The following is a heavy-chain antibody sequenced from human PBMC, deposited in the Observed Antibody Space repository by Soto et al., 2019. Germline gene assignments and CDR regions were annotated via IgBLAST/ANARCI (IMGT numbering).Heavy chain of an antibody. D-gene: IGHD4-17*01. Sequence: QVQLVQSGAEVKKPGASVKVSCKASGYTFTSYGISWVRQAPGQGLEWMGWISAHNGNTNYAQKLQGRVTMTTDTSTSTAYMELRSLRSDDTAVYYCAREASYYGAAPWFFDLWGRGTLVTVSS. V-gene: IGHV1-18*01. CDR2: ISAHNGNT. J-gene: IGHJ2*01. CDR3: AREASYYGAAPWFFDL. CDR1: GYTFTSYG.